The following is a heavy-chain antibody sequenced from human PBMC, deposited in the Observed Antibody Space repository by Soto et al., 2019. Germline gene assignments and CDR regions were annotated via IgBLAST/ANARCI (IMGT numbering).Heavy chain of an antibody. Sequence: SVKVSCKASGGTFSSYAISWVRQAPGQGLEWMGGIIPIFGTAKYAQKFQGRVTITADKSTSTAYMELSSLRSEDTAVYYCATYYYDSSGYWIWFDPWGQGTLVTVSS. CDR2: IIPIFGTA. CDR3: ATYYYDSSGYWIWFDP. J-gene: IGHJ5*02. V-gene: IGHV1-69*06. CDR1: GGTFSSYA. D-gene: IGHD3-22*01.